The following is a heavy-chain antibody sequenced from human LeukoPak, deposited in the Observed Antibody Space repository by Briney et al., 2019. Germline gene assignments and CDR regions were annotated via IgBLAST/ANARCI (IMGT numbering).Heavy chain of an antibody. V-gene: IGHV1-18*04. Sequence: GASVKVSCKASGYTFSNYGISWVRQAPGLGLEWMGWTSYNGNTNYAQKFQDRVTMTTDTSTTTAYMELRSLESDDTAVYYCARDSGSGWQALGYWGQGTLVTVSS. CDR3: ARDSGSGWQALGY. J-gene: IGHJ4*02. CDR1: GYTFSNYG. CDR2: TSYNGNT. D-gene: IGHD6-19*01.